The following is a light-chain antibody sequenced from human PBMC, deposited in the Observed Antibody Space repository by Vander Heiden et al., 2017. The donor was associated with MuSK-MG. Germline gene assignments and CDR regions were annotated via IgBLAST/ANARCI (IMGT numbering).Light chain of an antibody. CDR2: LGS. Sequence: DIVMTQSPLSLPVTPGEPASISCRSSQSLLHSNGFNYLDWFLQKPGQSPQLLILLGSNRASGVPDRFSGSGSGTDFTLKISRVEAEDVGVYYCMQAVQTPLTFGQGTKVEIK. CDR3: MQAVQTPLT. J-gene: IGKJ1*01. CDR1: QSLLHSNGFNY. V-gene: IGKV2-28*01.